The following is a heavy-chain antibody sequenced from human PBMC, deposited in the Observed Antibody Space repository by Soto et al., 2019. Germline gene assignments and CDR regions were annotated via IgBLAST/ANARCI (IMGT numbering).Heavy chain of an antibody. CDR2: IYWNGDK. CDR3: GHRSSSFDYWGKDQ. V-gene: IGHV2-5*01. CDR1: GFSLTTCGLG. J-gene: IGHJ4*02. Sequence: QITLKASGPALVNPTQTLTLTCTFSGFSLTTCGLGVGWIRQPPGQALEWLALIYWNGDKRYSPSLRSRLTITSDTSKNHVVLTMTNTGPVDTATYYGGHRSSSFDYWGKDQWGQGTLVTVSS. D-gene: IGHD5-12*01.